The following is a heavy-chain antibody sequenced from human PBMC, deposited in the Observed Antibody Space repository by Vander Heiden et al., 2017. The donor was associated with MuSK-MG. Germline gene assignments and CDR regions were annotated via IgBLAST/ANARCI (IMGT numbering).Heavy chain of an antibody. CDR3: ATTRIYGSGSYLLRFDY. V-gene: IGHV1-24*01. CDR1: GYTLTELS. J-gene: IGHJ4*02. D-gene: IGHD3-10*01. Sequence: QVQLVQSGAEVKKPGASVKVSCKVSGYTLTELSMHWVRQAPGKGLEWMGGFDPEDGETIYAQKFQGRVTMTEGTSTDTAYMELSSLRSEDTAVYYCATTRIYGSGSYLLRFDYWGQGTLVTVSS. CDR2: FDPEDGET.